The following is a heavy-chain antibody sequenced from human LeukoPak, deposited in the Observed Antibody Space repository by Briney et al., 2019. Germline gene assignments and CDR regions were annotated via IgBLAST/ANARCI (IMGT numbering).Heavy chain of an antibody. CDR2: INTDGSST. D-gene: IGHD1-26*01. CDR1: GFTFSSYW. V-gene: IGHV3-74*01. J-gene: IGHJ4*02. CDR3: ARVGHVSLSYFDY. Sequence: PGGSLRLSCAASGFTFSSYWMHWVRQAPGKGLVWVSRINTDGSSTSYADSVKGRFTISRDNAKNTLYLQMNSLRAEDTAVYYCARVGHVSLSYFDYWGQGTLVTVSS.